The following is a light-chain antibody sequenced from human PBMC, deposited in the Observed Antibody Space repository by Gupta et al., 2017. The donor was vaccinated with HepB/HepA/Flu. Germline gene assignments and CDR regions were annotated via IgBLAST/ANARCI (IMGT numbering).Light chain of an antibody. V-gene: IGLV1-40*01. J-gene: IGLJ2*01. CDR2: GNS. CDR1: SSNIGAGYD. Sequence: QSVLTQPPSWSGAPGHRLTISCTGSSSNIGAGYDVHWYQQLPGTAPKLLIYGNSNRPSGVSDRFSGSKSGTSASLAITGLQAEDEADYYCQSYESSRSGVGVFGGGTKLTVL. CDR3: QSYESSRSGVGV.